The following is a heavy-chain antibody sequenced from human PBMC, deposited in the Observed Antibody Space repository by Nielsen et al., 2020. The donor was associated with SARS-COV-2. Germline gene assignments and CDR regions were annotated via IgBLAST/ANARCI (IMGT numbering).Heavy chain of an antibody. CDR2: ISSSSSTI. CDR3: ARGEGDYGDYGWFSFDY. Sequence: GESLKISCAASGFTFSSYSMNWVRQAPGKGLEWVSYISSSSSTIYYADSVKGRFTISRDNAKNSLYLQMNSLRAEDTAVYYCARGEGDYGDYGWFSFDYWGQGTLVTVSS. V-gene: IGHV3-48*01. CDR1: GFTFSSYS. J-gene: IGHJ4*02. D-gene: IGHD4-17*01.